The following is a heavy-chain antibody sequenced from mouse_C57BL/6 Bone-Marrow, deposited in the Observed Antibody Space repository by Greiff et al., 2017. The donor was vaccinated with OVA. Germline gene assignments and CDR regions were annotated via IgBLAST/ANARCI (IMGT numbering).Heavy chain of an antibody. Sequence: QVQLQQPGAELVRPGSSVKLSCKASGYTFTSYWMDWVKQRPGQGLEWIGNIYPSDSETHYNQKFKDKATLTVDKSSSTAYMQLSSLTSDDSAVYYCARAPLLLRWYFDVWGTGTTVTVSS. V-gene: IGHV1-61*01. J-gene: IGHJ1*03. CDR1: GYTFTSYW. CDR2: IYPSDSET. D-gene: IGHD1-1*01. CDR3: ARAPLLLRWYFDV.